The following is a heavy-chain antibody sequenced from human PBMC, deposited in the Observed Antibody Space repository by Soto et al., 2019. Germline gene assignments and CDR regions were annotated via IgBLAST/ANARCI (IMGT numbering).Heavy chain of an antibody. V-gene: IGHV3-33*01. D-gene: IGHD3-3*01. CDR1: GFTFSSYA. CDR2: LWYDGSNI. CDR3: ERDVNDFWSGYLY. Sequence: QVQLVESGGGVVQPGKSLRLSCTTSGFTFSSYAMHWVRQAPGKGLEWVAVLWYDGSNIQYADSVKGRFTISRDNSKSTVYVQMDILRAEDTAVYYGERDVNDFWSGYLYWGQGTLVAVSS. J-gene: IGHJ4*02.